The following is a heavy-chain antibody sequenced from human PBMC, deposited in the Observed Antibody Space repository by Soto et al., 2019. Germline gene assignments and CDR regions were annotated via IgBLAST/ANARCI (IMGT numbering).Heavy chain of an antibody. CDR2: IIPIFGTA. J-gene: IGHJ6*02. CDR3: ASMYYDFWSGSSCDYYYGMDV. V-gene: IGHV1-69*01. Sequence: QVQLVQSGAEVKKPGYSVKVSCKASGGNFSSYAISWVRQAPGQGLEWMGGIIPIFGTANYAQKFQGRVTITADESKSKAYMELSSLRSEDTAVYYCASMYYDFWSGSSCDYYYGMDVWGQGTTVTV. D-gene: IGHD3-3*01. CDR1: GGNFSSYA.